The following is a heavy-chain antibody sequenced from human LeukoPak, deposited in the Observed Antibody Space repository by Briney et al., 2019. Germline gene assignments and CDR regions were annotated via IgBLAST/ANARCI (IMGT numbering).Heavy chain of an antibody. CDR2: MNPNSGNT. CDR3: ARQTTYDDVWGTYRYIDY. D-gene: IGHD3-16*02. J-gene: IGHJ4*02. V-gene: IGHV1-8*01. CDR1: GYTFTSYD. Sequence: GASVKVSCKASGYTFTSYDINWVRQATGQGLKWMGWMNPNSGNTGYAQKFQGRVTMTRNTSISTAYMELSSLRSEDTAVYYCARQTTYDDVWGTYRYIDYWGQGTLVTVSS.